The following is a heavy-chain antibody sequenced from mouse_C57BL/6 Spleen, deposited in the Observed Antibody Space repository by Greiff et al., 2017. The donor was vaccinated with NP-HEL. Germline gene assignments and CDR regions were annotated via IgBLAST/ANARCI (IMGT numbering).Heavy chain of an antibody. J-gene: IGHJ4*01. Sequence: QVQLKQPGAELVKPGASVKLSCKASGYTFTSYWMHWVKQRPGQGLEWIGMIHPNSGSTNYNEKFKSKATLTVDKSSSTAYMQLSSLTSEDSAVYYCAREMRHYGSSYEGAMDYWGQGTSVTVSS. CDR2: IHPNSGST. V-gene: IGHV1-64*01. D-gene: IGHD1-1*01. CDR3: AREMRHYGSSYEGAMDY. CDR1: GYTFTSYW.